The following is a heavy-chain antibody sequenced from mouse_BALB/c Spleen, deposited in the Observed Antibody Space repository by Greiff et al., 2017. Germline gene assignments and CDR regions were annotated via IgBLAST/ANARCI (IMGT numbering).Heavy chain of an antibody. Sequence: QVHVKQSGAELVRPGSSVKISCKASGYAFSSYWMNWVKQRPGQGLEWIGQIYPGDGDTNYNGKFKGKATLTADKSSSTAYMQLSSLTSEDSAVYFCARRGGNYAMDYWGQGTSVTVSS. CDR3: ARRGGNYAMDY. CDR1: GYAFSSYW. V-gene: IGHV1-80*01. J-gene: IGHJ4*01. CDR2: IYPGDGDT.